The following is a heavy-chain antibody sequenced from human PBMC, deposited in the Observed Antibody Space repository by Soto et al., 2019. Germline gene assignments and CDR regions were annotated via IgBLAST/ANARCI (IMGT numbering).Heavy chain of an antibody. CDR3: ARDGLGAYTYGSYYFDY. Sequence: EVQLLESGGGLVQPGGSLRLSCAASGFTFSNYAMSWVRQAPGKGLEWVSTISTSGGSTYSADSVKGRFTISRDNSKNTLYLQMNSLRAEDTAVYYCARDGLGAYTYGSYYFDYWGQGTLVTVPS. D-gene: IGHD5-18*01. J-gene: IGHJ4*02. CDR2: ISTSGGST. CDR1: GFTFSNYA. V-gene: IGHV3-23*01.